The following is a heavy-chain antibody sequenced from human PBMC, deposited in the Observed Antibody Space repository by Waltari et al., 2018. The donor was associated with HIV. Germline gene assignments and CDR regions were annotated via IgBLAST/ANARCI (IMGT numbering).Heavy chain of an antibody. CDR3: ASKVGSAYLY. D-gene: IGHD2-15*01. CDR1: GHTFTAWS. V-gene: IGHV1-46*01. J-gene: IGHJ4*02. Sequence: QVQLEQSGAKARAPAASVQLSCRTPGHTFTAWSVHWVRQAPGQRPQWMGVIDPNSGTTTYSQNLQGRVTMTRDTSTKTVYMELSSLKPDDTAVYYCASKVGSAYLYWGQGTLVSVSS. CDR2: IDPNSGTT.